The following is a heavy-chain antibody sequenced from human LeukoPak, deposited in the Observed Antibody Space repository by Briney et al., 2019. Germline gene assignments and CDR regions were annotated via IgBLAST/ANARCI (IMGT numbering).Heavy chain of an antibody. CDR2: IYYSGST. Sequence: PSETLSLTCTVSGGAISSDYWSWIRQPPGKGLEWIGDIYYSGSTNYNPSLKSRVTISVDTSKNQFSLKLTSVTAADTAVYYCARDQDYYDSSGYPAWGQGTLVTVSS. J-gene: IGHJ5*02. CDR1: GGAISSDY. CDR3: ARDQDYYDSSGYPA. V-gene: IGHV4-59*01. D-gene: IGHD3-22*01.